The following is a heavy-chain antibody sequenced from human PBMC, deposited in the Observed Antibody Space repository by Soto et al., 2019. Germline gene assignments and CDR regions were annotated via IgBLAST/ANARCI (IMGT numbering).Heavy chain of an antibody. V-gene: IGHV3-23*01. CDR1: GFTFSTYA. CDR3: AKARFMTTMTTLPYYYFDH. CDR2: ISGSGGSA. Sequence: EVQLLESGGGLVQPGGSLRLSCAASGFTFSTYAMSWVRQAPGKGLDQVSEISGSGGSADYADSVKGRFTISRDNSKNTLFLQMNSLRAEDTAVYYCAKARFMTTMTTLPYYYFDHWGQGSLVTVSS. J-gene: IGHJ4*02. D-gene: IGHD4-17*01.